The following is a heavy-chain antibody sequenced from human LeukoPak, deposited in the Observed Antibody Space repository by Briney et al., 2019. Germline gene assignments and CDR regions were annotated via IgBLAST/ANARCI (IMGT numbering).Heavy chain of an antibody. CDR3: ARSYCSSTSCSPYYYYYMDV. V-gene: IGHV4-31*03. CDR2: IYYSGST. J-gene: IGHJ6*03. Sequence: SETLSLTCTVSGGSLSSGGYYWSWIRQHPGKGLEWIGYIYYSGSTYYNTSLKSRVTISVDTSKNQFSLKLSSVTAADTAVYYCARSYCSSTSCSPYYYYYMDVWGKGTTVTVSS. CDR1: GGSLSSGGYY. D-gene: IGHD2-2*01.